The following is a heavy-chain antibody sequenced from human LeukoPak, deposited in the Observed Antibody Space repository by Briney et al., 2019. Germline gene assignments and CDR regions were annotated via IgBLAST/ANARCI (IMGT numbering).Heavy chain of an antibody. D-gene: IGHD3-3*01. Sequence: GGSLRLSCAASGFTFDDYAMHWVRQIPGKGLEWVSSTSDSGASTYYADSVKGRFTISRDNSKNTLYLQMNSLRVEDTAVYYCAKGPQLGVRFADYWGQGTLVTVSS. CDR3: AKGPQLGVRFADY. J-gene: IGHJ4*02. CDR1: GFTFDDYA. CDR2: TSDSGAST. V-gene: IGHV3-23*01.